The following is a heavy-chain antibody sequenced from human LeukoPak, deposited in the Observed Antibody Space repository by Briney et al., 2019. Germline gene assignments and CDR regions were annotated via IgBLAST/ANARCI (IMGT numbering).Heavy chain of an antibody. J-gene: IGHJ4*02. CDR3: ARHVGMAGSNLDH. CDR1: GYSFTNFW. Sequence: GESLKISCKGSGYSFTNFWIGWVRQMPGKGLEWMGIIYPGDSETKYSPSFQGQVTISVDKSITTAYLQWSSLKASDTAMYYYARHVGMAGSNLDHWGQGTLVTVSS. D-gene: IGHD6-19*01. V-gene: IGHV5-51*01. CDR2: IYPGDSET.